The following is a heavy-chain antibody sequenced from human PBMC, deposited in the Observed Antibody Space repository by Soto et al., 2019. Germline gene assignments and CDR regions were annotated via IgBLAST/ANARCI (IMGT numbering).Heavy chain of an antibody. V-gene: IGHV2-70*13. CDR2: IDWDDDK. Sequence: SGPTLVNPTQTLTLTCTFSGFSLNTGGMCVSWIRQPPGKALEWLALIDWDDDKYYSTSLKTRLTTSKDTSKNQVVLKMTNMDPVDTATYYCARTFNGYHDYWGQVTLVTVSS. CDR1: GFSLNTGGMC. CDR3: ARTFNGYHDY. J-gene: IGHJ4*02. D-gene: IGHD5-18*01.